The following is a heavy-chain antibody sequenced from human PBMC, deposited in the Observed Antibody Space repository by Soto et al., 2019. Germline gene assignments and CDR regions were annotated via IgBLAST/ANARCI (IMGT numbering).Heavy chain of an antibody. Sequence: QVQLVQSGAEVRKPGSSVMISCKASGGTFNTYTFSWVRQAPGQGLAWMGSILPILGSINYAPNFQGRLSLTADQSTTTAYMELSSLTSHDTAIYYCGRIPRYSFPTSDPLDNWGQGTLVTVSS. V-gene: IGHV1-69*08. CDR2: ILPILGSI. D-gene: IGHD5-18*01. CDR1: GGTFNTYT. J-gene: IGHJ4*02. CDR3: GRIPRYSFPTSDPLDN.